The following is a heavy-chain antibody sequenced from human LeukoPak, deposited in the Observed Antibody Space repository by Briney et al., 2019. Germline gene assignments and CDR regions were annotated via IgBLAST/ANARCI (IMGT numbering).Heavy chain of an antibody. V-gene: IGHV4-39*07. D-gene: IGHD1-14*01. J-gene: IGHJ6*03. Sequence: SETLSLTCTVSGASISTNSYYWGWIRQPPGKGLEWIGSIYYSGSTYYNPSLKSRVTISVDTSKKQFSLKLSSVTAADTAVYYCARVSPEIGRLTNFYYCYMDVWGKGTTVTVSS. CDR1: GASISTNSYY. CDR3: ARVSPEIGRLTNFYYCYMDV. CDR2: IYYSGST.